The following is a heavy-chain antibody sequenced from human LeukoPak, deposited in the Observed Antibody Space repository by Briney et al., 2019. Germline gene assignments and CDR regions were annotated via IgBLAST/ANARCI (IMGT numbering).Heavy chain of an antibody. D-gene: IGHD3-10*01. J-gene: IGHJ5*02. CDR3: ARGHPGVVRGTNWFDP. CDR1: GGSFSGYY. CDR2: INHSGST. V-gene: IGHV4-34*01. Sequence: SETLSLTCAVYGGSFSGYYWSWIRQPPGKGLEWIGEINHSGSTNYNPSLKSRVTISVDTSKNQFSLKLSSVTAADAAVYYCARGHPGVVRGTNWFDPWGQGALVTVSS.